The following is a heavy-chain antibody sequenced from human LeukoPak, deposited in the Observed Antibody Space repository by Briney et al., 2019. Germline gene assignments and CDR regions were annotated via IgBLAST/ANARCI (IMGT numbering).Heavy chain of an antibody. J-gene: IGHJ4*02. D-gene: IGHD6-19*01. CDR1: GGSISSYY. CDR3: ARDLVVAVAGTEDY. CDR2: IYTSGST. Sequence: SETLSLTCTVSGGSISSYYWSWIRQPAGKGLEWIGRIYTSGSTNYNPSLKSRVTMSVDTSKNQFSLKLSSVTVADTAVYYCARDLVVAVAGTEDYWGQGTLVTVSS. V-gene: IGHV4-4*07.